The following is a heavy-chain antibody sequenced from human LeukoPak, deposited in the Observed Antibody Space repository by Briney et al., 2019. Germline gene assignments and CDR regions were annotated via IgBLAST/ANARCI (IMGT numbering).Heavy chain of an antibody. CDR2: ISSSSSYI. J-gene: IGHJ4*02. D-gene: IGHD3-10*01. CDR1: GFTFSSYS. V-gene: IGHV3-21*01. Sequence: GGSLRLSCAASGFTFSSYSMNWVRQALGKGLEWVSSISSSSSYIYYADSVKGRFTISRDNAKNTLYLQMNSLRAEDTAVYYCAKLAKYFYGSETYYFFEHWGQGTPVTASS. CDR3: AKLAKYFYGSETYYFFEH.